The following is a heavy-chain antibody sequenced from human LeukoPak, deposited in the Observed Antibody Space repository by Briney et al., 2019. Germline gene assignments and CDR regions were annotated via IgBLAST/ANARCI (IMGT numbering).Heavy chain of an antibody. CDR3: AKDFVRYNIQFDY. J-gene: IGHJ4*02. V-gene: IGHV3-23*01. D-gene: IGHD1-1*01. CDR2: ISGGGAGT. Sequence: GGSLRLSCAASGLSFSVYAMSWVRQAPGKGLEWVSSISGGGAGTYYADSVRGRFTISRDNSKNTLYLQMNSLRAEDTALYYCAKDFVRYNIQFDYWGQGALVTVSS. CDR1: GLSFSVYA.